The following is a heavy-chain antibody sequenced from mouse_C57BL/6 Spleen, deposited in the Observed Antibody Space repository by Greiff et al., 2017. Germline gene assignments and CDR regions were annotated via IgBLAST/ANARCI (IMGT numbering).Heavy chain of an antibody. Sequence: EVQLQESGPGMVKPSQSLSLTCTVTGYSITSGYDWHWIRHFPGNKLEWMGYISYSGSTNYNPSLKSRISITHDTSKNHFFLKLNSVTTEDTATYYCARDDGDGYDDWGQGTLVTVSA. CDR1: GYSITSGYD. J-gene: IGHJ3*01. CDR3: ARDDGDGYDD. V-gene: IGHV3-1*01. D-gene: IGHD2-2*01. CDR2: ISYSGST.